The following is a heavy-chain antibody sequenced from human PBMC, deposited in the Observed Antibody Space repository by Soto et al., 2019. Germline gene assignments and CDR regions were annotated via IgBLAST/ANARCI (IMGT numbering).Heavy chain of an antibody. J-gene: IGHJ5*01. V-gene: IGHV1-8*02. CDR2: MNPNSSNT. D-gene: IGHD3-10*01. Sequence: ASVKVSCKASGYTFNNYDIHWVRQAPGHGLEWMGWMNPNSSNTGYAQNFRGRVTMTQNTAIGTAYMELSSLRSDDTATYYCTRAYGAETFDFWGQGTRVTVSS. CDR3: TRAYGAETFDF. CDR1: GYTFNNYD.